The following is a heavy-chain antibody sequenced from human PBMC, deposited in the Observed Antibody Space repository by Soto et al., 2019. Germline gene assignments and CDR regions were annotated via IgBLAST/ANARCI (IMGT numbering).Heavy chain of an antibody. CDR2: IFVGSGST. V-gene: IGHV1-58*02. D-gene: IGHD6-19*01. CDR1: LLTFTSSA. J-gene: IGHJ4*02. Sequence: GAGVKVSGKAXLLTFTSSAMQLLRQSSGRGLEWMVLIFVGSGSTYYAQKFEERVTITRDMSTSTAYMELISLRSEDTAVYYCAKDLQFSGCLSAHTFDYWGQGTQVTVSS. CDR3: AKDLQFSGCLSAHTFDY.